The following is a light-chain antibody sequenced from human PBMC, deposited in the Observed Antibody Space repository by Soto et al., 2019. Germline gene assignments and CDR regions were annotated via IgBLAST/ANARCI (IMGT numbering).Light chain of an antibody. CDR3: LQHNSYPRT. CDR2: TAS. CDR1: QTISSW. Sequence: DIQMTQSPSTLSGSVGDRVTITCRASQTISSWLAWYQQKPGKAPKLLIFTASNLESGVPSRFSGSGSGTEFTLTISSLQPEDFATYYCLQHNSYPRTFGQGTKVDIK. J-gene: IGKJ1*01. V-gene: IGKV1-5*01.